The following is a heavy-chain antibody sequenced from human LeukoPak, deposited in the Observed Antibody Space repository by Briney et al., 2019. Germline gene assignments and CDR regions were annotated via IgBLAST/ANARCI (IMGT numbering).Heavy chain of an antibody. CDR3: ASGGIYGGNARVDY. CDR1: GGSISSGGYY. J-gene: IGHJ4*02. CDR2: IYYSGST. Sequence: SETLSLTCTVSGGSISSGGYYWSWIRQHPGKGLEWIGYIYYSGSTYYNPSLKSRVTISVDTSKNQFSLKLSSVTAADTAVYYCASGGIYGGNARVDYWGQGTLVTVSS. D-gene: IGHD4-23*01. V-gene: IGHV4-31*03.